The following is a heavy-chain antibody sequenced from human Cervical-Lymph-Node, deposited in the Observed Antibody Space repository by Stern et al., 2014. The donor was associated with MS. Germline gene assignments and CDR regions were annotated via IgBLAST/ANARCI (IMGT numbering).Heavy chain of an antibody. J-gene: IGHJ4*02. CDR2: INRDGTTI. V-gene: IGHV3-74*02. Sequence: EVQLVESGGGLVQPGGSLTLSWAASGFPFRNYWMNWVRQGPGQGLVWVARINRDGTTITHADSVKGRFTISRDNAKNTLYLQMNSLRVEDTAVYYCTKDTYGPEDYWGQGTSVTVSS. D-gene: IGHD3-10*01. CDR3: TKDTYGPEDY. CDR1: GFPFRNYW.